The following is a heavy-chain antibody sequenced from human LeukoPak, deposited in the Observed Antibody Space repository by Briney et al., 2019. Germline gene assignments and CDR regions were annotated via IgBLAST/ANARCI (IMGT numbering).Heavy chain of an antibody. Sequence: SETLSLTCVVHGGSFIGYYWSWIRQPPGKGLEWIGEINHSGSTNYNPSLKSRVTMSADTSNNQLSLNVTSVTAADTAVYYCARGRGRATTFKDYYFGLDVWGQGTTATVSS. V-gene: IGHV4-34*01. CDR2: INHSGST. CDR1: GGSFIGYY. CDR3: ARGRGRATTFKDYYFGLDV. D-gene: IGHD4-11*01. J-gene: IGHJ6*02.